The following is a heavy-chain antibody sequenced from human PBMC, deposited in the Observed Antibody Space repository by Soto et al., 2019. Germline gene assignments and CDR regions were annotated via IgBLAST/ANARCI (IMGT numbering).Heavy chain of an antibody. V-gene: IGHV5-51*01. CDR3: ASAVNANFYFDS. CDR1: GNSFTNYW. Sequence: GESLKICCKGSGNSFTNYWIGWVRQMPGEGMEWMAIIYVANSHTKYNPSFQGQVIISADKSVSTAYLQWTSLRASDSAIYYCASAVNANFYFDSWGQGALVTVSS. D-gene: IGHD6-19*01. J-gene: IGHJ4*02. CDR2: IYVANSHT.